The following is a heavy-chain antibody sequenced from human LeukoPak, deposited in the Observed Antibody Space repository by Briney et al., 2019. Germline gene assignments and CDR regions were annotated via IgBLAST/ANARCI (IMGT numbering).Heavy chain of an antibody. V-gene: IGHV1-46*01. CDR3: ARGRPVRRYCSGGSCLDWFDP. D-gene: IGHD2-15*01. CDR1: GYTFTSYY. J-gene: IGHJ5*02. CDR2: INPSGGST. Sequence: ASVKVSCKASGYTFTSYYMHWVRQAPGQGLEWMGIINPSGGSTSYAQKFQGRVTMTRDTSTSTVYMELGSLRSEDTAVYYCARGRPVRRYCSGGSCLDWFDPWGQGTLVTVSS.